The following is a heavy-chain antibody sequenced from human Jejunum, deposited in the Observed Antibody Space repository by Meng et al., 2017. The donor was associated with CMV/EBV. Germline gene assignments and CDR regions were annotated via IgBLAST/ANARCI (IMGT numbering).Heavy chain of an antibody. J-gene: IGHJ5*02. D-gene: IGHD7-27*01. V-gene: IGHV4-39*07. CDR1: GASISSSDYY. CDR3: ASGIKTGIVDL. Sequence: QLQLQESGPGLVKPSETLSLTCTVSGASISSSDYYWGWICQSPGKGLEWIGTIYYSGSTYTNPSLNSAVTISVDTSKNQFSLKLSFVTAADTAVYYCASGIKTGIVDLWGQGTLVTVSS. CDR2: IYYSGST.